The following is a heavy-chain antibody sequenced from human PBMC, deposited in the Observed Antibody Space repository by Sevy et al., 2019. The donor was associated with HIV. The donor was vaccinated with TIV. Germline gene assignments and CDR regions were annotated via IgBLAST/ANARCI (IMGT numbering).Heavy chain of an antibody. CDR1: GDTFTNNY. V-gene: IGHV1-46*01. Sequence: ASVKVSCKASGDTFTNNYIHWVRQAPGQGLEWMGMVDPSAGNTTYAQKFQGRVTMTRDTSTSILYMDLSSLRSEDTAVYYCVRADPYPPFYSWGQGTLVTVSS. J-gene: IGHJ4*02. CDR3: VRADPYPPFYS. CDR2: VDPSAGNT.